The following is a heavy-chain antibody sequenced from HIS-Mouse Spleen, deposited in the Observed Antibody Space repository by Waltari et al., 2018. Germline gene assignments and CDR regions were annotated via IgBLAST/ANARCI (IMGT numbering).Heavy chain of an antibody. Sequence: EVQLVESGGGLVQPGGSLRLSCAASGFTFSSYCMSWVRQAPGKGLEWVANIKQDGSEKYYVDSVKGRFTISRDNAKNSLYLQMNSLRAEDTAVYYCAREGDSGSYFDYWGQGTLVTVSS. CDR2: IKQDGSEK. V-gene: IGHV3-7*01. D-gene: IGHD1-26*01. J-gene: IGHJ4*02. CDR3: AREGDSGSYFDY. CDR1: GFTFSSYC.